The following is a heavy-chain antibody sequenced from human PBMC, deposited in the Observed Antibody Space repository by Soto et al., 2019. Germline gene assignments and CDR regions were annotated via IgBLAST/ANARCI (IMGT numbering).Heavy chain of an antibody. Sequence: QLQLQESGPGLVKPSETLSLTCTVSGGSISSSSYYWGWIRQPPGKGLEWIGSIYYSGSTYYNPSLKSRVTISVDTSKNQFSLKLSSVTAADTAVYYCASPYSSSWYRGGFDYWGQGTLVTVSS. CDR3: ASPYSSSWYRGGFDY. CDR1: GGSISSSSYY. V-gene: IGHV4-39*01. CDR2: IYYSGST. D-gene: IGHD6-13*01. J-gene: IGHJ4*02.